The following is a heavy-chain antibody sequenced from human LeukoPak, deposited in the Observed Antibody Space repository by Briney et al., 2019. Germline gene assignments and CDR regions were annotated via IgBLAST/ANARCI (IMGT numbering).Heavy chain of an antibody. CDR2: ISGSGGST. V-gene: IGHV3-23*01. CDR3: AKASSGWYGRGYYFDY. D-gene: IGHD6-19*01. CDR1: RFSFSSYA. J-gene: IGHJ4*02. Sequence: GGSLRLSCAASRFSFSSYAMSWVRQAPGRGLEWVSGISGSGGSTYYADSVKGRFTISRDNSKNTLYLQMNSLRAEDTAVYYCAKASSGWYGRGYYFDYWGQGTLVTVSS.